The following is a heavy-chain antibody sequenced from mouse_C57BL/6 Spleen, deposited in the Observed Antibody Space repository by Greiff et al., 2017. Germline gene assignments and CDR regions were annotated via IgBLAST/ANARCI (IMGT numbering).Heavy chain of an antibody. CDR2: IDPNSGGT. CDR1: GFTFTSYW. CDR3: ARRRTTLGDYYAMDY. Sequence: QVQLQQSGAELVKPGASVKLSCKASGFTFTSYWMHWVKQRPGRGLEWIGRIDPNSGGTKYNEKFKGKATLTVDKPASTAYMQLSSHTSEDSAVCNCARRRTTLGDYYAMDYWGQGTSVTVSS. J-gene: IGHJ4*01. D-gene: IGHD1-1*01. V-gene: IGHV1-72*01.